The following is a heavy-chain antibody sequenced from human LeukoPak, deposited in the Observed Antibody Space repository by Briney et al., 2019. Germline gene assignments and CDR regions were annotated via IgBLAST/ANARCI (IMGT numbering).Heavy chain of an antibody. J-gene: IGHJ3*01. CDR3: AKRSMVRGVQFDAFDL. CDR1: GFTFSRCD. D-gene: IGHD3-10*01. V-gene: IGHV3-30*02. CDR2: VHYDGSLK. Sequence: GGSLRLSCAASGFTFSRCDMHWVRQAPGKGLEWVAFVHYDGSLKYYADSVRGRVTISRDKSKNTLYLQMNSLRAEDTAVYYCAKRSMVRGVQFDAFDLWGQGTIVTVSS.